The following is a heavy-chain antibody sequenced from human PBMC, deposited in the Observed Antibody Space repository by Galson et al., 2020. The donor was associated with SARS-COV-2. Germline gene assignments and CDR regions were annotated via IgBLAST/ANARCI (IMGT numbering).Heavy chain of an antibody. Sequence: ASETLSLTCSVSGGSISRYYWSWIRQSPEKGLELIGYIYYNGTTRYNPSLKSRVTISVDTSKNQFSLKLSSVTAADTAVYYCARRRSEDVFIYWGQGILVNVSS. CDR3: ARRRSEDVFIY. D-gene: IGHD3-16*01. J-gene: IGHJ4*02. CDR2: IYYNGTT. CDR1: GGSISRYY. V-gene: IGHV4-59*01.